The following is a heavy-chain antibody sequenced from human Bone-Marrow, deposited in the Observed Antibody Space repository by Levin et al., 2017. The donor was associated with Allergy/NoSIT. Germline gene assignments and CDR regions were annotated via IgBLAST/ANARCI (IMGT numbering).Heavy chain of an antibody. D-gene: IGHD3-9*01. V-gene: IGHV3-23*01. Sequence: GESLKISCAASGFTFSSYAMSWVRQAPGKGLEWVSAISGSAGSTYYADSVKGRFTISRDNSKNTLYLQMNSLRTEDAAVYYCAKPLRYFDWSAAHFDYWGQGTLVTVSS. CDR3: AKPLRYFDWSAAHFDY. CDR2: ISGSAGST. J-gene: IGHJ4*02. CDR1: GFTFSSYA.